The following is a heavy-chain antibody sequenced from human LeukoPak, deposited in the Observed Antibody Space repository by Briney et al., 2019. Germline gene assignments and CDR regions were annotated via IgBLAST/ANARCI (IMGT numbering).Heavy chain of an antibody. CDR2: IKQDGSEK. J-gene: IGHJ4*02. CDR1: GFTFSSYW. V-gene: IGHV3-7*01. Sequence: GGSLRLSCAASGFTFSSYWMSWVRQAPGKGLEWVANIKQDGSEKYYVDSVKGRFTISRDNAKNSLYLQMNSLRAEDTAVYYCARESVVALTYYYDSSGYYFDYWGQGTLVTVSS. CDR3: ARESVVALTYYYDSSGYYFDY. D-gene: IGHD3-22*01.